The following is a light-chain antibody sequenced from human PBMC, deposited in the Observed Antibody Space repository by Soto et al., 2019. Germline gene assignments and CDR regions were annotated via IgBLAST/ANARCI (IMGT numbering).Light chain of an antibody. J-gene: IGKJ1*01. Sequence: DTHMTQSPSSLSASVGDRFTITFRASQSISNYLNWYQQKPGKAPKLLIYDASSLESGVPQRFSGSGSGTEFTLTISSLQTDDFSTYYCQQYHSYWTFGQGTKVDIK. CDR2: DAS. CDR3: QQYHSYWT. V-gene: IGKV1-5*01. CDR1: QSISNY.